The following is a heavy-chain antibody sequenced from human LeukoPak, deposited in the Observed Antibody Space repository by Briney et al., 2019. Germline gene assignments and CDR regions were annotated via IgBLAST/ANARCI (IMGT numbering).Heavy chain of an antibody. CDR2: ISHDGSNK. V-gene: IGHV3-30*04. CDR1: GFTFSSYA. D-gene: IGHD3-10*01. J-gene: IGHJ5*02. CDR3: ARDPSWFGEFGWFDP. Sequence: GGSLRLSCAASGFTFSSYAMHWVRQAPGKGLEWVAVISHDGSNKYYADSVKGRFTISRDNSKNTLYLQMNSLRAEDTAVYYCARDPSWFGEFGWFDPWGQGTLVTVSS.